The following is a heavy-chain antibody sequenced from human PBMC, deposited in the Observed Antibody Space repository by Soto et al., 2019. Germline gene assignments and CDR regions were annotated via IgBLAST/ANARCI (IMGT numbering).Heavy chain of an antibody. Sequence: SETLSLTCTVSGGSISSYYWSWIRQPPGKGLEWIGYIYYSGSTNYNPSLKSRVTISVDTSKNQFSLKLSSVTAADTAVYYCARVYPYYRYYYYMDVWGKGTTVTVSS. CDR3: ARVYPYYRYYYYMDV. CDR2: IYYSGST. V-gene: IGHV4-59*01. CDR1: GGSISSYY. J-gene: IGHJ6*03.